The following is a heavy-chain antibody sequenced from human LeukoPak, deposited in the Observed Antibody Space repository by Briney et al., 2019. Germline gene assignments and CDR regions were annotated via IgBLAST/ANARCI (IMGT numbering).Heavy chain of an antibody. V-gene: IGHV3-48*01. CDR1: GFTFSSHS. Sequence: GGSLRLSCAASGFTFSSHSMNWVRQAPGKGLEWVSYISSSSSTIYYADSVKGRFTISRDNAKNSLYLQMNSLRAEDTAVYYCARGTSGTFKSFDYWGQGTLVTVSS. D-gene: IGHD1-26*01. CDR2: ISSSSSTI. CDR3: ARGTSGTFKSFDY. J-gene: IGHJ4*02.